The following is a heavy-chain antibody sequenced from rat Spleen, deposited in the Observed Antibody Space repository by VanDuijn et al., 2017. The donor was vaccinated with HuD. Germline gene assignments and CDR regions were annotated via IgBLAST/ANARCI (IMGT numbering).Heavy chain of an antibody. Sequence: EVQLVESGGGLVQPGRSLKLSCAASGFTFSNYDMAWVRQAPTKGLEWVASISTGGGSTYYPDSVKGRFTISRDNAKSTLYLQMISLRSEDTATYYCTAGGGYWDYWGQGVMVTVSS. CDR2: ISTGGGST. D-gene: IGHD1-11*01. CDR1: GFTFSNYD. CDR3: TAGGGYWDY. V-gene: IGHV5S23*01. J-gene: IGHJ2*01.